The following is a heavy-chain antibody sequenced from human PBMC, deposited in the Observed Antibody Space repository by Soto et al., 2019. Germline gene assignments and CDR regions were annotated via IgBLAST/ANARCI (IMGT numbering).Heavy chain of an antibody. D-gene: IGHD3-16*01. CDR2: ILHTGITT. CDR1: GGSTSSRNW. CDR3: ARTGWVKGNGMDV. J-gene: IGHJ6*02. V-gene: IGHV4-4*02. Sequence: SETLSLTCAVSGGSTSSRNWWSWVRQAPGMGLEWIGEILHTGITTNYNPSLKSRVTISIDKSKNQFSLKLTSVTAADTAVYYCARTGWVKGNGMDVWGQGITVTVSS.